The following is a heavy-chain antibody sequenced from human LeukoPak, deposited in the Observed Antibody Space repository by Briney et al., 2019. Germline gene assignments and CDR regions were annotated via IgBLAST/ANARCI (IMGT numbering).Heavy chain of an antibody. V-gene: IGHV3-73*01. CDR2: IRSKANSYAT. CDR1: GFTFSGSA. D-gene: IGHD3-3*01. J-gene: IGHJ4*02. CDR3: TARWAYYDFWSGNDY. Sequence: GGSPRLSCAASGFTFSGSAMHWVRQASGKGLEWVGRIRSKANSYATAYAASVKGRFTISRDDSKNTAYLQMNSLKTEDTAVYYCTARWAYYDFWSGNDYWGQGTLVTVSS.